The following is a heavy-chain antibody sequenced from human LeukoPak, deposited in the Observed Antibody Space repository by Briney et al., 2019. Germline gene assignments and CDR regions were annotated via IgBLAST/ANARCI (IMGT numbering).Heavy chain of an antibody. CDR1: GFTFNTYW. CDR2: INSDASTT. V-gene: IGHV3-74*01. J-gene: IGHJ4*02. D-gene: IGHD2-15*01. Sequence: GGSLRLSCAASGFTFNTYWMQWVRQAPGKGLVWISRINSDASTTGHADSVKGRFTISRDNSKNTLYLQMNSLRAEDTAVYYCAKAPPHCSGGSCWYYFDYWGQGTLVTVSS. CDR3: AKAPPHCSGGSCWYYFDY.